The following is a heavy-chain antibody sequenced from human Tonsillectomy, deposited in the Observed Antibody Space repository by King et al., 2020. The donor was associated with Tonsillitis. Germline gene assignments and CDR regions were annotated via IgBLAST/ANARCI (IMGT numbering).Heavy chain of an antibody. V-gene: IGHV5-51*01. CDR2: IYPGDSDT. J-gene: IGHJ6*02. Sequence: VQLVESGAEVKKPGESLKISCEGSGYSFTSYWIAWVRQMPGRGLEWMGVIYPGDSDTKYSPSFQGQVTISADRSISTASLQWSSLKASDTAMYYCARHNAPPKYAIGYYYGMDVWGQGTTVTVSS. CDR3: ARHNAPPKYAIGYYYGMDV. D-gene: IGHD2-8*01. CDR1: GYSFTSYW.